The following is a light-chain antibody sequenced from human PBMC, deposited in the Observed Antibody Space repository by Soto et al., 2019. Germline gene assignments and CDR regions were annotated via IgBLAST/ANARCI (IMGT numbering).Light chain of an antibody. J-gene: IGLJ1*01. CDR2: DVS. V-gene: IGLV2-14*03. CDR1: SSDVVGYNY. CDR3: RSYTSSSTRV. Sequence: QSALTQPASVSGSPGQSITISCTGTSSDVVGYNYVSWYQQHPGKAPKLMIYDVSHRPSGVSNRFSGSKSGNTASLTISGLQAEYEDDYYCRSYTSSSTRVFGTGTKLTVL.